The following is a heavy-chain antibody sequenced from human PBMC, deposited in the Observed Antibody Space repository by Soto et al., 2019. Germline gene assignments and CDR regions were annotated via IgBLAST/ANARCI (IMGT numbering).Heavy chain of an antibody. J-gene: IGHJ4*02. V-gene: IGHV1-69*13. CDR2: IIPIFGTA. D-gene: IGHD2-15*01. Sequence: SVKVSCKASGGTFSSYAISWVRQAPGQGLEWMGGIIPIFGTANYAQKFQGRVTITADESTSTAYMELSSLRSEDTAVYYCASMCSGGSCYSTSDYWGQGTLVTVSS. CDR1: GGTFSSYA. CDR3: ASMCSGGSCYSTSDY.